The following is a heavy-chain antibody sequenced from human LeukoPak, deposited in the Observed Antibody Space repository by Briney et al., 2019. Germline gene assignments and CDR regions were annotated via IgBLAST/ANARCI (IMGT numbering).Heavy chain of an antibody. V-gene: IGHV3-30*18. CDR2: ISYDGSNK. CDR1: RFTFSSYG. CDR3: AKDLERIVGAPGAFDI. Sequence: PGGSLRLSCAASRFTFSSYGMHWVRQAPGKGLEWVAVISYDGSNKYYADSVKGRFTISRDNSKNTLYLQMDSLRAEDTAVYYCAKDLERIVGAPGAFDIWGQGTMVTVSS. D-gene: IGHD1-26*01. J-gene: IGHJ3*02.